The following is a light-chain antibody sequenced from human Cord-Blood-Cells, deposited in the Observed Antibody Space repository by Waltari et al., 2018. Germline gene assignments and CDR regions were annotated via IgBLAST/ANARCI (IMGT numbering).Light chain of an antibody. CDR1: QSISSY. CDR3: QQSYSTPPELT. J-gene: IGKJ4*01. Sequence: DIQMTQSPSSLSASVGDRVTITCRASQSISSYLNWYQQKPGKAPKLLIYAASSLQSGVPSRFCGSGSGTDFTLTISSLQPEDFATYYCQQSYSTPPELTFGGGTKVEIK. V-gene: IGKV1-39*01. CDR2: AAS.